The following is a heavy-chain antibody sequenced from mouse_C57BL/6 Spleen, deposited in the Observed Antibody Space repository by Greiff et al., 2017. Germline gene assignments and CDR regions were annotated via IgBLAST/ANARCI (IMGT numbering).Heavy chain of an antibody. V-gene: IGHV5-17*01. J-gene: IGHJ3*01. CDR3: ARPGGSSYKPAWFAY. CDR1: GFTFSDYG. Sequence: DVKLVESGGGLVKPGGSLKLSCAASGFTFSDYGMHWVRQAPEKGLEWVAYISSGSSTIYYADTVKGRFTISRDNAKNTLFLQMTSLRSEDTAMYYCARPGGSSYKPAWFAYWGQGTLVTVSA. CDR2: ISSGSSTI. D-gene: IGHD1-1*01.